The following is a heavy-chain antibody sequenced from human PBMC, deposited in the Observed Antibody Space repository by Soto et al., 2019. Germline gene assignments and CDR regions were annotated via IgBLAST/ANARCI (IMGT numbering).Heavy chain of an antibody. CDR3: ARVSGIYYYGMDV. CDR2: INSSGST. D-gene: IGHD3-10*01. J-gene: IGHJ6*02. CDR1: GGSISSYY. Sequence: SETLSLTCSVSGGSISSYYWSWIRQSPGKGLEWIGDINSSGSTNYNPSLKSRVTISVDTSKNQFSLKLSSVTAADTAVYYCARVSGIYYYGMDVWGQGTTVTVSS. V-gene: IGHV4-59*12.